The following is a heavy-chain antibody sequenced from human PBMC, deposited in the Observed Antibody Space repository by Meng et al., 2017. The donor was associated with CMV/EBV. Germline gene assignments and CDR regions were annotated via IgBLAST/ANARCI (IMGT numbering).Heavy chain of an antibody. J-gene: IGHJ4*02. D-gene: IGHD6-13*01. CDR3: ASYSSSWEGY. CDR1: GFTFSSYS. V-gene: IGHV3-21*01. Sequence: VRLVECGGGLVKPGGSLRLSCAASGFTFSSYSMNWVRQAPGKGLEWVSSISSSSSYIYYADSVKGRFTISRDNAKNSLYLQMNSLRAEDTAVYYCASYSSSWEGYWGQGTLVTVSS. CDR2: ISSSSSYI.